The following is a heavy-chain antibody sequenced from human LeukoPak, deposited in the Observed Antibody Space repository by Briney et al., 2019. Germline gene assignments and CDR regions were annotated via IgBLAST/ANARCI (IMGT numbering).Heavy chain of an antibody. D-gene: IGHD4-17*01. CDR2: IRSKANSYAT. CDR3: ASSPPTGITVSYFDY. J-gene: IGHJ4*02. Sequence: GGSLRLSCAASGFTFSGSAMHWVRQPSGKGLEWVGRIRSKANSYATAYAASVKGRFTISRDDSKNTAYLQMNSLTADDTAVYYCASSPPTGITVSYFDYWGQGTLVTVSS. V-gene: IGHV3-73*01. CDR1: GFTFSGSA.